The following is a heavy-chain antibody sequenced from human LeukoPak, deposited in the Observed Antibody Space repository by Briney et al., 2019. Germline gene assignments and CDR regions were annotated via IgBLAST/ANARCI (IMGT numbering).Heavy chain of an antibody. CDR1: GFTVSSNY. V-gene: IGHV3-53*01. CDR2: IYSGGST. CDR3: ARGSYYDSSGSYQGSYYFDY. Sequence: GGSLRLSCAASGFTVSSNYMSWVRQAPGKGLEWVSVIYSGGSTHYADSVKGRFAISRDNSKNTLYLQMNSLRAEDTAVYYCARGSYYDSSGSYQGSYYFDYWGQGTLVTVSS. D-gene: IGHD3-22*01. J-gene: IGHJ4*02.